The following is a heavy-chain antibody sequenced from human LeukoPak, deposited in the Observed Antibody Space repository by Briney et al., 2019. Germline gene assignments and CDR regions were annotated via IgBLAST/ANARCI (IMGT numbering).Heavy chain of an antibody. D-gene: IGHD6-19*01. Sequence: SGGSLRLSCAASGFTFSSYEMNWVRQAPGKGLEWVSYISSSGSTIYYADSVKCRFTISRDNAKNSLYLQMNSLRAEDTAVYYCAREAVPCDYWGQGTLVTVSS. CDR1: GFTFSSYE. CDR3: AREAVPCDY. J-gene: IGHJ4*02. CDR2: ISSSGSTI. V-gene: IGHV3-48*03.